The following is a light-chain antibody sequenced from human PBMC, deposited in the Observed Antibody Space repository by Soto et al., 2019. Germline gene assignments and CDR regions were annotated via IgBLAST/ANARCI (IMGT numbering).Light chain of an antibody. V-gene: IGLV1-40*01. J-gene: IGLJ2*01. CDR1: SSNIGAGFD. CDR2: AND. CDR3: QSYDNSLLAYV. Sequence: QAVVTQPPSVSGAPGQRLTISCAGTSSNIGAGFDVHWYQQLPGTAPKLLIYANDDRPSGVPDRFSGSTSGTSASLAITGLQAEDADDYYCQSYDNSLLAYVFGGGTKVTVL.